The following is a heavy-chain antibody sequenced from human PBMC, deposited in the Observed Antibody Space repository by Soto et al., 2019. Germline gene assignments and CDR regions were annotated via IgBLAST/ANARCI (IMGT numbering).Heavy chain of an antibody. J-gene: IGHJ4*02. CDR2: IYWDDDK. V-gene: IGHV2-5*02. Sequence: QITLKESGPTLVNPTQPLTLTCTFSGFSLSTSGVGVGWIRQPPGKALEWLAVIYWDDDKRYSPSLKSRLTITKDTSKTQVVLTLTNVDTVDTATYYCARGGWTTYYSPFFDYWGQGTLVTVSS. CDR1: GFSLSTSGVG. D-gene: IGHD3-10*01. CDR3: ARGGWTTYYSPFFDY.